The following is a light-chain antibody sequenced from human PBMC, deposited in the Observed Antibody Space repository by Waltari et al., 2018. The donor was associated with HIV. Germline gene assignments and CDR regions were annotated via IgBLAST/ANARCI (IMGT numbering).Light chain of an antibody. J-gene: IGKJ3*01. V-gene: IGKV1-5*03. CDR2: MAS. Sequence: DIQITQSPSTLSASVGDRVTITCRASHSVSSWLAWYQQKPGKAPKLLIYMASSLESGVPSRFSGSGSGTEFTLTISSLQPDDFATYYCQQYSVYPFTFGPGTKVDI. CDR1: HSVSSW. CDR3: QQYSVYPFT.